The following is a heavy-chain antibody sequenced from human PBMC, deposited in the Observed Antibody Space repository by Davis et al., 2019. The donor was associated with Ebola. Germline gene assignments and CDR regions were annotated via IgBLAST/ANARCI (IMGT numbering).Heavy chain of an antibody. CDR2: INPSGGST. D-gene: IGHD2-15*01. CDR3: AREVVVVVAATPSGYYYYGMDV. CDR1: GYTFTGYY. V-gene: IGHV1-46*01. J-gene: IGHJ6*04. Sequence: ASVKVSCKASGYTFTGYYIHWVRQAPGQGLEWMGIINPSGGSTSYAQKFQGRVTMTRDTSTSTVYMELSSLRSEDTAVYYCAREVVVVVAATPSGYYYYGMDVWGKGTTVTVSS.